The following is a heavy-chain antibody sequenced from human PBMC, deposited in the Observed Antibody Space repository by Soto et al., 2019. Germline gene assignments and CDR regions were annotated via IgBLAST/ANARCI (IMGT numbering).Heavy chain of an antibody. CDR2: INWNSVSV. CDR1: GFTFDDFA. CDR3: VRRAPSNSGLYGYYEF. D-gene: IGHD4-4*01. Sequence: PGGSLRLSCTASGFTFDDFAMHWVRQVPGKGLVWVSGINWNSVSVAYADSVSGRFTISRDNGKKSLDLQMNSLKSEDTASYHCVRRAPSNSGLYGYYEFWGQGALVAISS. V-gene: IGHV3-9*01. J-gene: IGHJ4*02.